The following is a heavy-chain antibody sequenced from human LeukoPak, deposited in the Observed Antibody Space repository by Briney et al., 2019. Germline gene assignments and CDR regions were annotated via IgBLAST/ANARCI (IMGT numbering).Heavy chain of an antibody. D-gene: IGHD2-2*01. CDR2: IIPILGIA. J-gene: IGHJ6*02. CDR1: GGTFSSYT. CDR3: ARANIVVVPAATGAYYYGMDV. V-gene: IGHV1-69*02. Sequence: ASVKVSCKASGGTFSSYTISWVRQAPGQGLEWVGRIIPILGIANYAQKFQGRVTITADKSTSTAYMELSSLRSEDTAVYYCARANIVVVPAATGAYYYGMDVWGQGTTVTVSS.